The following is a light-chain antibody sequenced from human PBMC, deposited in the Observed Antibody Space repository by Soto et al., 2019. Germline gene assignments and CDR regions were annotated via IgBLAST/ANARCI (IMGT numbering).Light chain of an antibody. J-gene: IGKJ1*01. CDR1: QSVSSK. CDR2: GAS. CDR3: QQYNNWPPWT. V-gene: IGKV3-15*01. Sequence: EIVMAQSRATRSVSPLEIASGSSTASQSVSSKLAWYKQKPGQAHRLLIYGASTRATGIPARFSGSGSGTEFTLTISSLQSEDFAVYYCQQYNNWPPWTFGQGTKVDIK.